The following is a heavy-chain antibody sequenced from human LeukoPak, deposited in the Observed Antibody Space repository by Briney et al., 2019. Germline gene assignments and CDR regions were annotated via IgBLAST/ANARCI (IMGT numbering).Heavy chain of an antibody. V-gene: IGHV4-39*07. CDR2: IYYSGST. Sequence: SETLSLTCTVSGGSISSSIYYWGWIRQPPGTGLEWIGTIYYSGSTYYNPSLKSRVTISVDTSKNQFSLNLRSVTAADTAVYYCARGTTSVGWLLLPSPFDYWGQGTLVTVSS. CDR1: GGSISSSIYY. J-gene: IGHJ4*02. D-gene: IGHD3-22*01. CDR3: ARGTTSVGWLLLPSPFDY.